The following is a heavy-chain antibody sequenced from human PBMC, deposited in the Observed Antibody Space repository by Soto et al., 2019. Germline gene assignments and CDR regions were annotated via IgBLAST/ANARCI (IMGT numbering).Heavy chain of an antibody. V-gene: IGHV3-23*01. CDR1: GSSYA. CDR2: ISGSGANT. CDR3: AKGSSSSGRSPFEY. D-gene: IGHD6-6*01. J-gene: IGHJ4*02. Sequence: EVHLLESGGGLVQPGGSLRLSCAVSGSSYAMGWVRQAPGKGLEWVSSISGSGANTYYADSVRGRFTISRDNSKDTLYLQMNTLRAEDTAVYYCAKGSSSSGRSPFEYWGQGTLVTVSA.